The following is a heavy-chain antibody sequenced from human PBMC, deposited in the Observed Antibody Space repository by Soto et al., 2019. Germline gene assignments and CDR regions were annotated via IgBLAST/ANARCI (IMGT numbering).Heavy chain of an antibody. CDR3: ARDLDPASFWSGYPNWFDP. D-gene: IGHD3-3*01. CDR1: GYTFTSYG. CDR2: ISAYNGNT. Sequence: GASVKVSCKASGYTFTSYGIGWVRQAPGQGLEWMGWISAYNGNTNYAQKLQGRVTMTTDTSTSTAYMELRSLRSDDTAVYYCARDLDPASFWSGYPNWFDPWGQGTLVTVSS. J-gene: IGHJ5*02. V-gene: IGHV1-18*01.